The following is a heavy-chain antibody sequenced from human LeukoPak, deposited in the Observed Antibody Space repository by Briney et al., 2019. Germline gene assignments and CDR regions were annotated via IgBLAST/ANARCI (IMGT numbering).Heavy chain of an antibody. D-gene: IGHD3-10*01. CDR1: GGTFSSYA. CDR2: IIPIFGTA. J-gene: IGHJ4*02. Sequence: ASVKVSCKASGGTFSSYAISWVRQAPGQGLEWMGGIIPIFGTANYAQKFQGRVTITADESTSTAYMELSSLRSEDTAVYYCARSNVVGDTIWGNWGQGTLVTVSS. V-gene: IGHV1-69*13. CDR3: ARSNVVGDTIWGN.